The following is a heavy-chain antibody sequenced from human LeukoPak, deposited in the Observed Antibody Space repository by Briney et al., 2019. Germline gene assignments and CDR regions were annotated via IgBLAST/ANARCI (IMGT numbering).Heavy chain of an antibody. Sequence: SVKVSCKASGGTFSSYAISWVRQAPGQGLEWMGGIIPIFGTANYAQKFQGRVTITADESTSTAYMELSSLRSEDTAVYYCARAGRRDGYSSAYWGQGTLVTVSS. J-gene: IGHJ4*02. CDR2: IIPIFGTA. CDR1: GGTFSSYA. CDR3: ARAGRRDGYSSAY. V-gene: IGHV1-69*13. D-gene: IGHD5-24*01.